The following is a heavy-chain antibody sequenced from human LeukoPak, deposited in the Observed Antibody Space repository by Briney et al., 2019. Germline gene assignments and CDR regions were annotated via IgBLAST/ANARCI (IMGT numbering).Heavy chain of an antibody. D-gene: IGHD3-22*01. CDR1: GGSISSGRYC. V-gene: IGHV4-39*07. Sequence: SETLSLTCTVSGGSISSGRYCWGWIRQPPGKGLEWIGSIYYSGSTYYNPSLKSRVTISVDTSKNQFSLKLSSVTAADTAIYYCARQNYYDSSGPRFDPWGQGILVTVSS. J-gene: IGHJ5*02. CDR2: IYYSGST. CDR3: ARQNYYDSSGPRFDP.